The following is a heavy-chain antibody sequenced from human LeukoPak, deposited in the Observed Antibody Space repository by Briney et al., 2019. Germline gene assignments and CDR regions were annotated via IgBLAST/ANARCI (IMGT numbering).Heavy chain of an antibody. CDR2: IYYSGST. J-gene: IGHJ2*01. V-gene: IGHV4-39*07. CDR1: GGSISSSSYY. Sequence: SETLSLTCTVSGGSISSSSYYWGWIRQPPGKGLEWIGSIYYSGSTYYNPSLKSRVTISVDTSKNQFSLKLSSVTAADTAVYYCARASHGRQNPYWYFDLWGRGTLVTVSS. CDR3: ARASHGRQNPYWYFDL.